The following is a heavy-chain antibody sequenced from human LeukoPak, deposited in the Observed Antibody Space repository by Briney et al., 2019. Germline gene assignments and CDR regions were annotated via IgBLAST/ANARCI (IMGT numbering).Heavy chain of an antibody. V-gene: IGHV4-39*07. CDR1: GGSISSSSYY. CDR2: IYYSGST. D-gene: IGHD4-17*01. J-gene: IGHJ5*02. Sequence: SETLSLTCTVSGGSISSSSYYWGWVHQPPGKGLEWIGSIYYSGSTYYNPSLKSRVTISVDTSKNQFSLKLSSVTAADTAVYYCARSPQGTATTANWLDPWGQGTLVTVSS. CDR3: ARSPQGTATTANWLDP.